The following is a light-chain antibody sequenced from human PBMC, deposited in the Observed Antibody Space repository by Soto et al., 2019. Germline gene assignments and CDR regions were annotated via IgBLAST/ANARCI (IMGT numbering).Light chain of an antibody. CDR3: ASYSGRYTFV. CDR2: EVS. J-gene: IGLJ1*01. CDR1: TSDVGAYNY. Sequence: QSVLTQPASVSGSPGQSITISCAGTTSDVGAYNYVSWYQQHPGQAPKLMIFEVSNRPSGVSSRFSGSKSGNTASLTISGLQPEDEGDYYCASYSGRYTFVFGTGTKVTVL. V-gene: IGLV2-14*01.